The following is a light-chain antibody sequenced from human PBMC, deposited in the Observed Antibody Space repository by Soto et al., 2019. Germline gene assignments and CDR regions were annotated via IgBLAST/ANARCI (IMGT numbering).Light chain of an antibody. Sequence: DIVMTQSPDSLAVSLGERATTNCKSSQSVLYSSNNKNYLAWYQQKPGEAPKLLIYDASALPRGVPSRFSGSGSGTKFTLTIASLQPDDFATYYCQQYETFSGTFGPGTKVDIK. CDR3: QQYETFSGT. CDR2: DAS. CDR1: QSVLYSSNNKNY. V-gene: IGKV4-1*01. J-gene: IGKJ1*01.